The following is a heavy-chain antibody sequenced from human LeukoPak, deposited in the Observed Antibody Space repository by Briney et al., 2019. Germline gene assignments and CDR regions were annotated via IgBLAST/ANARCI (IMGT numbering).Heavy chain of an antibody. D-gene: IGHD6-13*01. CDR2: IYYSGST. CDR1: GGSISSYY. J-gene: IGHJ3*02. V-gene: IGHV4-59*12. CDR3: ARGIAAASARPFDI. Sequence: SETLSLTCTVSGGSISSYYWSWIRQPPGKGLEWIGYIYYSGSTNYNPSLKSRVTISVDTSKNQFSLKLSSVTAADTAVYYCARGIAAASARPFDIWGQGTMVTVSS.